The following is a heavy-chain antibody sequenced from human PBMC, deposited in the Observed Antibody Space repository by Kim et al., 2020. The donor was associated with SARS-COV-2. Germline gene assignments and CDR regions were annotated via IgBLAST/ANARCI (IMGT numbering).Heavy chain of an antibody. Sequence: GGSLRLSCAASGFTFSSYAMSWVRQAPGKGLEWVSVSYSGGTSTYYADSVKGRFTISRDNAKNTLYLQMNSLRAEDTAVYYCAKSRYSYGYYFDYWGHGTLVTVSS. D-gene: IGHD5-18*01. CDR1: GFTFSSYA. CDR2: SYSGGTST. J-gene: IGHJ4*01. CDR3: AKSRYSYGYYFDY. V-gene: IGHV3-23*03.